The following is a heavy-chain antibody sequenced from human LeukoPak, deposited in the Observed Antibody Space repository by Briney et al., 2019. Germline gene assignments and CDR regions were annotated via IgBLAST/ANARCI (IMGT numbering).Heavy chain of an antibody. V-gene: IGHV3-23*01. CDR2: ISGSGGSA. CDR3: AKTGYSSGWYRIWDY. CDR1: GFTFSSFE. D-gene: IGHD6-19*01. Sequence: GGSLRLSCAASGFTFSSFEMSWVRQAPGKGLEWVSDISGSGGSAYYADSVKGRFTISRDNSRNSLSLQMNSLRAEDTALYYCAKTGYSSGWYRIWDYWGQGTLVTVSS. J-gene: IGHJ4*02.